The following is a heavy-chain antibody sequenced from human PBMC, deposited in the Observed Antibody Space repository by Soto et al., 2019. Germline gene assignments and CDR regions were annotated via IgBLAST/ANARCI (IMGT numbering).Heavy chain of an antibody. CDR1: GYTFTSYA. CDR3: AKDPSHYGMDV. Sequence: QVQLVQSGAEEKKPGASVKVSCKASGYTFTSYAMHWVRQAPGQRLEWMGWINAGNGNTKYSQKFQGRVTITRDTSASTAYMKLSSLRYEDTAVYYCAKDPSHYGMDVWGQGPTVTVSS. V-gene: IGHV1-3*05. D-gene: IGHD6-6*01. CDR2: INAGNGNT. J-gene: IGHJ6*02.